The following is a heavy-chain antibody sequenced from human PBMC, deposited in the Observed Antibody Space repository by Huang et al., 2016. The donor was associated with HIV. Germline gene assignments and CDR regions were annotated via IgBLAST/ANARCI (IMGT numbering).Heavy chain of an antibody. CDR3: ARDSPLLGVVIVVVPTAPNAFDI. CDR1: GYTFTSYG. V-gene: IGHV1-18*01. D-gene: IGHD2-2*01. Sequence: QVQLVQSGVEVKKPGASVKVSCKASGYTFTSYGISWGRQAPGPGLEWMGSISGYNGVTNYAQNVQGRVTMTTDTSTSTAYMELRSLRSDDTAVYYCARDSPLLGVVIVVVPTAPNAFDIWGQGTMVTVSS. CDR2: ISGYNGVT. J-gene: IGHJ3*02.